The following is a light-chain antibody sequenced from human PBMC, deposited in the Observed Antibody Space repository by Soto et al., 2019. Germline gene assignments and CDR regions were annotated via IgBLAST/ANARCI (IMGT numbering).Light chain of an antibody. CDR2: DAS. CDR1: QNIRNL. V-gene: IGKV1-9*01. Sequence: DIQLTQSPSTLSAAVGDSVTITCRASQNIRNLLAWYQQKPGKAPKPLIYDASTLKTGVPSRFSGSGSGSEFTLTISSLQPEDFGTYYCQQFKSYPITFGQGTRLEIK. CDR3: QQFKSYPIT. J-gene: IGKJ5*01.